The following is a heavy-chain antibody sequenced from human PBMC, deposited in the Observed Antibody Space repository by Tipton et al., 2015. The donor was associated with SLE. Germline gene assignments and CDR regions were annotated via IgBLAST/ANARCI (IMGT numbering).Heavy chain of an antibody. CDR2: IDSSSTYI. J-gene: IGHJ2*01. Sequence: GSLRLSCAASGFTFSSYGMHWVRLAPGKGLEWVSSIDSSSTYISYAASVEGRFTISRDNPKNSLFLHMNSLRAEDAAVYYCARGGAGDSYYFFDLWGRGTLVTV. D-gene: IGHD2/OR15-2a*01. CDR1: GFTFSSYG. V-gene: IGHV3-21*01. CDR3: ARGGAGDSYYFFDL.